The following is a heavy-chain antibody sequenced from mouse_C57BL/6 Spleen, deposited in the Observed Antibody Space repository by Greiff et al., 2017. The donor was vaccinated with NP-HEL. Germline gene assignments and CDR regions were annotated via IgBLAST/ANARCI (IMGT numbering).Heavy chain of an antibody. CDR2: IYPRDGST. J-gene: IGHJ1*03. Sequence: VQLQQSDAELVKPGASVKISCKVSGYTFTDHTIHWMKQRPEQGLEWIGDIYPRDGSTKYNEKFKGKATLTADKSSSTAYMQLNSLTSLVSAVYFCARQGYYGSSWYWYFYVWGTATTVTVSS. V-gene: IGHV1-78*01. D-gene: IGHD1-1*01. CDR1: GYTFTDHT. CDR3: ARQGYYGSSWYWYFYV.